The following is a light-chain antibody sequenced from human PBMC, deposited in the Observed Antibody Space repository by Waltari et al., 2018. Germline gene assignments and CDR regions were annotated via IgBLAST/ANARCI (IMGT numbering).Light chain of an antibody. V-gene: IGLV1-47*02. CDR1: SSNIGSNY. CDR2: NNH. CDR3: SAWDGSLSVL. Sequence: QSVLTQPPSASGAPGQSVTISCSGSSSNIGSNYVYWYQQLSGKAPKLLIYNNHQRPSGVPDRFSGSKSGTSASLAISGLQSKDEADYYCSAWDGSLSVLFGGGTRLTVL. J-gene: IGLJ2*01.